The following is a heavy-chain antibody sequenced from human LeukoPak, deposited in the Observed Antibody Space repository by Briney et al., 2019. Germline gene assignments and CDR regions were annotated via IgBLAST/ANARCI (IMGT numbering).Heavy chain of an antibody. CDR3: GDLGSGNIGP. Sequence: GGSLRLSCATSGFTFSDHHMHWVRQAPGKGLEWVSLIENKASSYTTEYAASVRGRFTISRDDSKNSLYLQMNSLKIEDTAVYYCGDLGSGNIGPGGQGTLVTVSS. CDR1: GFTFSDHH. CDR2: IENKASSYTT. D-gene: IGHD3-10*01. V-gene: IGHV3-72*01. J-gene: IGHJ5*02.